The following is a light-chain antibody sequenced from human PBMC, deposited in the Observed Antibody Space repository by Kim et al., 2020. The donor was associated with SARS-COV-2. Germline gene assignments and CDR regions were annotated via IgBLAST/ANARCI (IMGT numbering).Light chain of an antibody. V-gene: IGKV1-5*03. CDR3: QQFSVSPWT. CDR2: TAS. Sequence: DIRMSQSPSTLSASVGDRVTMTCRASERISDWLAWYQQKPGKAPKLLIYTASTLESGVPSRFSGSGSGTEFTLTINSLQPDDVAMYYCQQFSVSPWTFGQGTKVEVK. CDR1: ERISDW. J-gene: IGKJ1*01.